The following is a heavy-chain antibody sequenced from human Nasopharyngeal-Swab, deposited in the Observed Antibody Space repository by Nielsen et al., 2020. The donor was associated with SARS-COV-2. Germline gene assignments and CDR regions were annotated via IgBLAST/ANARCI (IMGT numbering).Heavy chain of an antibody. D-gene: IGHD3-16*02. Sequence: SVKVSCKASGGTFSSYAISWVRQAPGQGLEWMGGIIPIFGTANYAQEFQGRVTITADKSTSTAYMELSSLRSEDTAVYYCARNPVDYDYVWGSYRYRTFDYWGQGTLVTVSP. CDR2: IIPIFGTA. CDR1: GGTFSSYA. J-gene: IGHJ4*02. CDR3: ARNPVDYDYVWGSYRYRTFDY. V-gene: IGHV1-69*06.